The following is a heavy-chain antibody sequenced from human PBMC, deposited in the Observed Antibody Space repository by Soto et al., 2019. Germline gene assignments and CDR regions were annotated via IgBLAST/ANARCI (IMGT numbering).Heavy chain of an antibody. CDR2: ISGSGGST. CDR1: GFTFSSYA. Sequence: GGSLRLSCAASGFTFSSYAMSWVRQAPGKGLEWVSAISGSGGSTYYADSVKGRFTISRDNSKNTLYLQMNSLRAEDTAVYYCAKDEPYDYVWGSYRYVGDYWGQGTLVTVSS. J-gene: IGHJ4*02. V-gene: IGHV3-23*01. D-gene: IGHD3-16*02. CDR3: AKDEPYDYVWGSYRYVGDY.